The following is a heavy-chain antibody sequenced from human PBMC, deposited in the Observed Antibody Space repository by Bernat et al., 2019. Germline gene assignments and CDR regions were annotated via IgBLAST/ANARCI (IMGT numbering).Heavy chain of an antibody. Sequence: VQLVESGGGVVQPGRSLRLSCAASGFTVSSNYMSWVRQAPGKGLEWVSVIYSGGSTYYADSVKGRFTISRDNSKNTLYLQMNSLRAEDTAVYYCATRSPGGWFDPWGQGTLVTVSS. CDR1: GFTVSSNY. V-gene: IGHV3-53*01. D-gene: IGHD3-10*01. CDR3: ATRSPGGWFDP. CDR2: IYSGGST. J-gene: IGHJ5*02.